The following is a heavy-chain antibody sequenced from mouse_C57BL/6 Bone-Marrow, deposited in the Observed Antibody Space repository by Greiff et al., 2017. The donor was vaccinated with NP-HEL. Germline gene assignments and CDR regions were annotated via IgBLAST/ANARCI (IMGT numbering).Heavy chain of an antibody. D-gene: IGHD6-5*01. CDR1: GFTFSSYA. J-gene: IGHJ3*01. CDR2: ISDGGSYT. V-gene: IGHV5-4*01. Sequence: EVQVVESGGGLVKPGGSLKLSCAASGFTFSSYAMSWVRQTPEKRLEWVATISDGGSYTYYPDNVKGRFTISRDNAKNNLYLQMSHLKSEDTAMYYCARDRYAPDWGQGTLVTVSA. CDR3: ARDRYAPD.